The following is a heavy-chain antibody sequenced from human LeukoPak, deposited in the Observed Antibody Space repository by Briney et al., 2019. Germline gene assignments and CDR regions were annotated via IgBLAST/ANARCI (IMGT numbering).Heavy chain of an antibody. CDR3: AKEGHRRLPYGTFEY. D-gene: IGHD4-17*01. J-gene: IGHJ4*02. V-gene: IGHV3-23*01. CDR2: LSSGGQTT. CDR1: GFTFSSYA. Sequence: QPGGSLRLSCAASGFTFSSYAMSWVRQAPGKGLEWVSTLSSGGQTTYYADSVKGRFLISRDNSKNTLYLQLISLRAEDTATYYCAKEGHRRLPYGTFEYWGPGTLVTVSS.